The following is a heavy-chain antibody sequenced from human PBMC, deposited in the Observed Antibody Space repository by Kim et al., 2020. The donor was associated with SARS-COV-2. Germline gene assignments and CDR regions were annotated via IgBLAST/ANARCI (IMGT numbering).Heavy chain of an antibody. CDR1: GFTFSSYA. CDR3: ARGPYYYYGMDV. V-gene: IGHV3-30*04. Sequence: GGSLRLSCAASGFTFSSYAMHWVRQAPGKGLEWVAVISYDGSNKYYADSVKGRFTISRDNSKNTLYLQMNSLRAEDTAVYYCARGPYYYYGMDVWGQGTTVTVSS. J-gene: IGHJ6*02. CDR2: ISYDGSNK.